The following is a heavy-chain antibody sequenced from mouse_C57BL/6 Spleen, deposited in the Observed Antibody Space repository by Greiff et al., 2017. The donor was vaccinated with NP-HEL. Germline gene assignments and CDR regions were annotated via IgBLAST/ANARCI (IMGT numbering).Heavy chain of an antibody. D-gene: IGHD2-3*01. CDR3: ARGIGLLRFDY. J-gene: IGHJ2*01. V-gene: IGHV1-52*01. Sequence: QVQLQQPGAELVRPGSSVKLSCKASGYTFTSYWMHWVKQRPIQGLEWIGNIDPSDSETHYNQKFKDKATLTVDKSSSTAYMQLSSLTSDDSAVYYCARGIGLLRFDYWGQGTTLTVSS. CDR2: IDPSDSET. CDR1: GYTFTSYW.